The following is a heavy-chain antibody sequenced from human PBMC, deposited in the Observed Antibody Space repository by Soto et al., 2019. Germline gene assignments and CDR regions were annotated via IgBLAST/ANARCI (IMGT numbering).Heavy chain of an antibody. J-gene: IGHJ4*02. Sequence: KWVGASVNVSCKASGYMXTSDYINWVXQAAGQGLEWLGRMNPNNGKTDYAQKFQGRLTMTRDTSISTVYMELSSLTSEDTALYYCTTHAPEDMIRKWGPGTLVTVSS. CDR3: TTHAPEDMIRK. CDR2: MNPNNGKT. V-gene: IGHV1-8*01. D-gene: IGHD2-15*01. CDR1: GYMXTSDY.